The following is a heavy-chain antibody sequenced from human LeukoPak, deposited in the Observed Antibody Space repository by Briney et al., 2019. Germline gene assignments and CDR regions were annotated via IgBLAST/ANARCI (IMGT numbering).Heavy chain of an antibody. Sequence: ASAKVSCKASGGTFSSYAISWVRQAPGQGLEWMGGIIPIFGTANYAQKFQGRVTITTDESTSTAYMELSSLRSEDTAVYYCARHGLRDAFDIWGQGTMVTVSS. CDR1: GGTFSSYA. CDR3: ARHGLRDAFDI. J-gene: IGHJ3*02. V-gene: IGHV1-69*05. CDR2: IIPIFGTA.